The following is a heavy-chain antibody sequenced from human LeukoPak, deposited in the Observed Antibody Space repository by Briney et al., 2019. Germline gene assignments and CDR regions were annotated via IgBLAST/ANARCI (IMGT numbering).Heavy chain of an antibody. V-gene: IGHV1-18*01. CDR2: ISAYNGNT. CDR3: ARAFFGRIRAAAGTLGY. CDR1: GYTFTSYG. J-gene: IGHJ4*02. Sequence: GASVKVSCKASGYTFTSYGISWVRQAPGQGLEWMGWISAYNGNTNYAQKLQGRVTMTTDTSTSTAYMELRSLRSDDTAVYYCARAFFGRIRAAAGTLGYWGQGTLVTVSS. D-gene: IGHD6-13*01.